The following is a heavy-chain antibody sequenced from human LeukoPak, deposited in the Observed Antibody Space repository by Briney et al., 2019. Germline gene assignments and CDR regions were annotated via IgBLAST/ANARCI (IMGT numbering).Heavy chain of an antibody. D-gene: IGHD6-19*01. CDR3: AKEAVAGTLFY. J-gene: IGHJ4*02. Sequence: GGSLRLSCAASGFTLSSYAMSWVRQAPGKGLEWVSVIRSGGGTNYADSVKGRFTISRDNSRNTLYLQMNSLRAEDTAVYYCAKEAVAGTLFYWGQGTLVTVSS. V-gene: IGHV3-23*01. CDR1: GFTLSSYA. CDR2: IRSGGGT.